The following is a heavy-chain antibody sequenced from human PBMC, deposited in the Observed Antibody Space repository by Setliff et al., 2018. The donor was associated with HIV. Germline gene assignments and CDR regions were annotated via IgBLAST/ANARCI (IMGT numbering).Heavy chain of an antibody. D-gene: IGHD3-3*01. J-gene: IGHJ4*02. CDR2: IDSSGAT. V-gene: IGHV4-61*09. Sequence: SETLSLTCTVAGGAIASGDFYWSWIRQSAGKRLEWIGHIDSSGATNYNPSLKSRVTISVDTSMNQFSLRLTSVTAADTAAYFCARDVMEWFGSYFDRWGQGTLVTVSS. CDR3: ARDVMEWFGSYFDR. CDR1: GGAIASGDFY.